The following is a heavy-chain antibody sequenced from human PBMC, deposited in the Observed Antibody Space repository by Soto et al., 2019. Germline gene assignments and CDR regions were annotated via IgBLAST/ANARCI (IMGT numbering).Heavy chain of an antibody. CDR2: INPNSGGT. J-gene: IGHJ4*02. D-gene: IGHD3-10*01. Sequence: SVKVSCKASGYTFTGYYMHWVRQAPVQGLEWMGWINPNSGGTNYAQKFQGRVTMTRDTSISTAYMELSRLRSDDTAVYYCARDLMVRGVIIARFGYWGQGTLVTVSS. CDR3: ARDLMVRGVIIARFGY. CDR1: GYTFTGYY. V-gene: IGHV1-2*02.